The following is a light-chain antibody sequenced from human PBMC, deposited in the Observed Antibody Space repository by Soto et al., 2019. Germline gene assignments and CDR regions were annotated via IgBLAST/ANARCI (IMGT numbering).Light chain of an antibody. CDR3: SSYAGNNIHYV. CDR2: EVS. J-gene: IGLJ1*01. Sequence: QSVLTQPPSASGPAGQSVTISCTGTSADVGGYNYVSWYQQHPGKAPKLMIYEVSKRPSGVPDRFSGSKSGNTASLTVSGLQAEDEADYYCSSYAGNNIHYVFXTGTKVTVL. V-gene: IGLV2-8*01. CDR1: SADVGGYNY.